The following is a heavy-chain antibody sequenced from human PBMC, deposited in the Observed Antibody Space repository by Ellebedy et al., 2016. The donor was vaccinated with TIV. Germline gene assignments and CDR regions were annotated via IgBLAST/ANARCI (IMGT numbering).Heavy chain of an antibody. Sequence: GESLKISCAASEFTFSDYHMSWIRQAPGKGLERVSYISSSRSTNYADSVKGRFTISRDDAKNSLYLQMNSLRAEDTGVYYCAKLAGISSWYAEYWGQGTLVTVSS. CDR1: EFTFSDYH. D-gene: IGHD6-13*01. CDR3: AKLAGISSWYAEY. V-gene: IGHV3-11*03. CDR2: ISSSRST. J-gene: IGHJ4*02.